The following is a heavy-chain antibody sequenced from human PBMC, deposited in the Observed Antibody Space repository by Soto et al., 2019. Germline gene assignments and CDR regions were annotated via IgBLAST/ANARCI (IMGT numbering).Heavy chain of an antibody. J-gene: IGHJ6*02. CDR2: IKSKTDGGTT. CDR3: TTESPDYYYYGMDV. Sequence: GGSLRLSCAASGFTFSNAWMNWVRQAPGKGLEWVGRIKSKTDGGTTDYAAPVKGRFTISRDDSKNTLYLQMNSLKTEDTAVYYCTTESPDYYYYGMDVWGQGTTVTVSS. V-gene: IGHV3-15*07. CDR1: GFTFSNAW.